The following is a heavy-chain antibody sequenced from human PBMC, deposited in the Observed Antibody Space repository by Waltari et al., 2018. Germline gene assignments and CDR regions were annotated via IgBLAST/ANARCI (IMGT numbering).Heavy chain of an antibody. CDR3: ASRGNSVLGFDY. Sequence: QVQLVQSGAEVKKPGASVKVSCQASGYTFTSYYMHWLRQAPGQGLEWMGIINPSGGSTSYAQKFQGRVTMTRDTSTSTVYMELSSLRSEDTAVYYCASRGNSVLGFDYWGQGTLVTVSS. CDR1: GYTFTSYY. J-gene: IGHJ4*02. V-gene: IGHV1-46*01. CDR2: INPSGGST. D-gene: IGHD2-21*02.